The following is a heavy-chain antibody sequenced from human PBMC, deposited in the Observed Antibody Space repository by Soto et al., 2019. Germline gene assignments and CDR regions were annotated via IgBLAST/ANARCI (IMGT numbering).Heavy chain of an antibody. D-gene: IGHD2-8*01. Sequence: ASETLSLTCTVSGGSISHYYWSWIRQSPGKGLEWIGYAYYSGSTDYNPSLKSRVTMSVDTSKNQVSLKLNSVTTADTAVYYCARARSTYGGGGTGELQENWSDPRGPGTLVTLS. CDR1: GGSISHYY. CDR2: AYYSGST. CDR3: ARARSTYGGGGTGELQENWSDP. J-gene: IGHJ5*02. V-gene: IGHV4-59*01.